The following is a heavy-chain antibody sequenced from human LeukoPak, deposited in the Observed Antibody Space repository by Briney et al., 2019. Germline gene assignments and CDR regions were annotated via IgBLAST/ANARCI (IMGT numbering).Heavy chain of an antibody. CDR2: INQDGSAE. D-gene: IGHD4-17*01. CDR1: GFTFSTYS. CDR3: VRLFGGVTTFDY. J-gene: IGHJ4*02. Sequence: TGGSLRLSCAASGFTFSTYSMSWVRQAPGKGLDWVASINQDGSAEYYVDSVRSRFTISRDNAKNSLYLQVNSLRVDDTAVYYCVRLFGGVTTFDYWGQGTLVTVSS. V-gene: IGHV3-7*01.